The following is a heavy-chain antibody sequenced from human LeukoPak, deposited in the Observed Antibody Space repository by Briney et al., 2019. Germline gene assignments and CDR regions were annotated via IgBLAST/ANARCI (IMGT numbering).Heavy chain of an antibody. CDR3: ARDWGYASGTPDY. J-gene: IGHJ4*02. CDR1: GYTFTSYG. Sequence: ASVKVSCKASGYTFTSYGISWVRQAPGEGLEWMGWISAYNGKTNFAQKLQGRVTMTTDTSTNAAYMELRSLRSDDTAVYYCARDWGYASGTPDYWGQGTLVTVSS. V-gene: IGHV1-18*04. D-gene: IGHD3-10*01. CDR2: ISAYNGKT.